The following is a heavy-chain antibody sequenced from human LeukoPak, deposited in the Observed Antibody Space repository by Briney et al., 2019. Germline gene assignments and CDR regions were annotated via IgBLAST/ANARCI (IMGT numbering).Heavy chain of an antibody. Sequence: EASVKVPCKASGYTFTSYGISWVRQAPGQGLEWMGWISAYNGNTNYAQKLQGRVTMTTDTSTSTAYMELRSLRSDDTAVYYCARVADVYDYVWGSYRRRRAFDYWGQGTLVTVSS. V-gene: IGHV1-18*01. CDR2: ISAYNGNT. CDR3: ARVADVYDYVWGSYRRRRAFDY. J-gene: IGHJ4*02. CDR1: GYTFTSYG. D-gene: IGHD3-16*02.